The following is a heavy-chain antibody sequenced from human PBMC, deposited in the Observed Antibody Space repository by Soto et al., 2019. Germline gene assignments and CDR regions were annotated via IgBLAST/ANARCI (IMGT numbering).Heavy chain of an antibody. CDR3: AKEHGGGTSMLTSYFDY. V-gene: IGHV3-23*01. Sequence: VQLLESGGGLVQPGGSLRLSCLASGITFSNYALSWVRQAPGKGLEWVSGISGSGANIYYADSVKGRVTISRDNSKNTLSLQVNSLRADDTAVYFCAKEHGGGTSMLTSYFDYWGRGTLVTVSS. CDR1: GITFSNYA. CDR2: ISGSGANI. J-gene: IGHJ4*02. D-gene: IGHD3-16*01.